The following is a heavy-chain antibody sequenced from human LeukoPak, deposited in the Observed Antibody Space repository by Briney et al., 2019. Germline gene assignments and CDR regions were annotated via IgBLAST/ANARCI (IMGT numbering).Heavy chain of an antibody. CDR1: GYTFTGYY. V-gene: IGHV1-8*02. CDR2: MNPNSGNT. D-gene: IGHD6-13*01. Sequence: GASVKVSCKASGYTFTGYYIHWVRQAPGQGLEWMGWMNPNSGNTGYAQKFQGRVTMTRNTSISTAYMELSSLRSEDTAVYYCARGEVLYSSSWYFGGDAFDIWGQGTMVTVSS. CDR3: ARGEVLYSSSWYFGGDAFDI. J-gene: IGHJ3*02.